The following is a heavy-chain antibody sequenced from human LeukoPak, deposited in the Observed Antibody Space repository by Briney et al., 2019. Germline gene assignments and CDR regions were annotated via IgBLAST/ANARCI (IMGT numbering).Heavy chain of an antibody. CDR1: GFTFSTYS. Sequence: GGSLRLSCAASGFTFSTYSMGWVRQAPGKGLEWVSYISSSGGSIYHADSVKGRFTISRDNAKNSLYLQMNTLRDEDTAVYYCARGGTYHDTPFDFWGQGTLVTVSS. CDR3: ARGGTYHDTPFDF. D-gene: IGHD3-16*01. V-gene: IGHV3-48*02. J-gene: IGHJ4*02. CDR2: ISSSGGSI.